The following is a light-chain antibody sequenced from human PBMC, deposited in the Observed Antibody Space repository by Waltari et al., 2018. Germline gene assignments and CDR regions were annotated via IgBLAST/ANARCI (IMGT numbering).Light chain of an antibody. CDR2: KDI. CDR3: QSTDSSGTYVV. Sequence: YELTQPPSVSVSPGQTARITCPGHVLTHKFGFWYQQKPGQAPVLVIFKDIERPSGIPERFSGSRSGTTVTLTITGAQAEDEADYYCQSTDSSGTYVVFGGGTKLTVL. V-gene: IGLV3-25*02. CDR1: VLTHKF. J-gene: IGLJ2*01.